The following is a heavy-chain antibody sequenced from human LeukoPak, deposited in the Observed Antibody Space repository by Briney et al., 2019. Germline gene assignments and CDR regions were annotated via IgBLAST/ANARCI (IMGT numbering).Heavy chain of an antibody. CDR2: IYYSGST. J-gene: IGHJ4*02. Sequence: SETLSLTCTVSGESISGFYWTWIRQPPGKGLEWIGYIYYSGSTNYNPSLKSRVTISVDTSKNQFSLKLSSVTAADTAVYYCARGVVIAPQTFDYWGQGTVVTVSS. CDR3: ARGVVIAPQTFDY. CDR1: GESISGFY. V-gene: IGHV4-59*01. D-gene: IGHD2-21*01.